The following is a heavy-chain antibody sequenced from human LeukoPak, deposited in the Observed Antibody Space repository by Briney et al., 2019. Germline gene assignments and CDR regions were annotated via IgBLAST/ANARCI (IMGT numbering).Heavy chain of an antibody. D-gene: IGHD2-2*01. Sequence: SETLSLTCTVSGGSISSYYWSWIRQPPGKGLEWIGHIYYSGSTNYNPSLKSRVTISVHTSKNQFSLKLSSVTAADTAVYYCARAVIPAASRGGRGFDPWGQGTLVTVSS. CDR1: GGSISSYY. J-gene: IGHJ5*02. CDR3: ARAVIPAASRGGRGFDP. V-gene: IGHV4-59*01. CDR2: IYYSGST.